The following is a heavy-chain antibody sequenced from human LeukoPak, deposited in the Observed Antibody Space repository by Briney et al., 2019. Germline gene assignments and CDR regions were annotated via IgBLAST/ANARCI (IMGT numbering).Heavy chain of an antibody. CDR1: GFTFSTYG. D-gene: IGHD3-22*01. CDR3: AKEMYYYESSVYWTRHYFDY. V-gene: IGHV3-23*01. CDR2: ISGSGGST. J-gene: IGHJ4*02. Sequence: GGSLRLSCAASGFTFSTYGMSWVRQAPGKGLEWVSAISGSGGSTYYADSVKGRFTISRDNSKNTLYLQMNSLRAEDTAVYYCAKEMYYYESSVYWTRHYFDYWGQGTLVTVSS.